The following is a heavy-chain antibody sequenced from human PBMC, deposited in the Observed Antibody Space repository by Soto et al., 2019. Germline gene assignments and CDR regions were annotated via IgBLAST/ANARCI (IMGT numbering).Heavy chain of an antibody. J-gene: IGHJ4*02. D-gene: IGHD3-22*01. CDR3: ARVGPAHYYDSSGYYSPLDY. CDR2: IIPMFGTA. V-gene: IGHV1-69*01. Sequence: QVQLVQSGAEVKKPGSSVKVSCKASGDTFSSYAINWVRQAPGQGLEWMGGIIPMFGTANYAQKFKGRVTITAGESTSTVYMELSCLRSEDTAVYYCARVGPAHYYDSSGYYSPLDYWGQGTLVTVSS. CDR1: GDTFSSYA.